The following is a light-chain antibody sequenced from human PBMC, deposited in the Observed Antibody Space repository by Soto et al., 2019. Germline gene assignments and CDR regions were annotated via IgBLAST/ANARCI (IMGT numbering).Light chain of an antibody. CDR3: QQYNSYS. J-gene: IGKJ1*01. CDR1: QSITTW. CDR2: HAS. Sequence: DIKMAQSPSTLSATVGDRVVITCRASQSITTWLAWYQQKPGTAPKVLIYHASNLQSGVPSRFSGSGSGTEFTLTISSLQPDDFATYYCQQYNSYSFGQGTKVDIK. V-gene: IGKV1-5*01.